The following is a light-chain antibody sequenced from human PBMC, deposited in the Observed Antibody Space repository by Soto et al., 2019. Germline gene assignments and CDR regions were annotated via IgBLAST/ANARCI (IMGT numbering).Light chain of an antibody. CDR2: EGS. CDR3: CSYVGSSVV. J-gene: IGLJ2*01. Sequence: QSVLTQPASVSGSPGQSITISCTGTSSDFGSYNLVSWYQQHPGKAPKLMIYEGSKRPSGVSNRFSGSKSGNTASLTISGLQAEDEVDYYCCSYVGSSVVFGGGTKVTVL. V-gene: IGLV2-23*01. CDR1: SSDFGSYNL.